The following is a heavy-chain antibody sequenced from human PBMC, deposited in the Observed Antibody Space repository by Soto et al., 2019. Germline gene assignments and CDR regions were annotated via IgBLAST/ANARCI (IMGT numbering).Heavy chain of an antibody. CDR2: ISGSGHAT. CDR3: ARGRYFDASGGCANY. CDR1: GFMFDNYA. Sequence: EMRLLESGGGSVSPGASARLSCLTSGFMFDNYAMSWVRQSPARGLEWVAAISGSGHATYYTQSVRGRFTISRDKSKKAVFLQRNNLRTEDTAIYYCARGRYFDASGGCANYWGLGTLVTVSP. D-gene: IGHD5-12*01. V-gene: IGHV3-23*01. J-gene: IGHJ4*02.